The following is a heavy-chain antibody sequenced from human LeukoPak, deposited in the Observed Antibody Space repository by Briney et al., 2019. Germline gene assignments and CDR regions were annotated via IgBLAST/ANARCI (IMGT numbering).Heavy chain of an antibody. CDR1: GFDLSTYE. V-gene: IGHV3-48*03. Sequence: GGSLRLSCAASGFDLSTYEMNWVGQAPGKGREWIADITISGHTKNYADSVKGRLSISRDNARTLLYLQMHSLRVEDTGVYYCARGDPHADLWGQGTLVTVSS. D-gene: IGHD5-24*01. J-gene: IGHJ5*02. CDR3: ARGDPHADL. CDR2: ITISGHTK.